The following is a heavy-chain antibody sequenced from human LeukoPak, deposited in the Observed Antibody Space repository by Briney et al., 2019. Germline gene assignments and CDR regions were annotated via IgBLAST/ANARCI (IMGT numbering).Heavy chain of an antibody. Sequence: GGSLRLSCAASGFTFSSYWMHWVRQAPGKGLVWVARINSDGSATGHADSVKGRFTISRGNAKNTLYLQVNSLRAEDTAVYYCARDDFGIWGQGTMVTVSS. CDR1: GFTFSSYW. V-gene: IGHV3-74*01. CDR2: INSDGSAT. J-gene: IGHJ3*02. CDR3: ARDDFGI.